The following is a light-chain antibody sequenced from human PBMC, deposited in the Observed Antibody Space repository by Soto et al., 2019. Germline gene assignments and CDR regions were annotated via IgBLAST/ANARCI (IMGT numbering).Light chain of an antibody. CDR1: QSISSW. CDR2: DAS. V-gene: IGKV1-5*01. CDR3: QQYNSYSA. Sequence: DIQMTQSPSTLSASVGDRVTITCRASQSISSWLAWYQQKPGKAPKLPIYDASSLESGVPSRFSGSGSGTEFTLTISSLQPDDFATYYCQQYNSYSAFGQGTKVEIK. J-gene: IGKJ1*01.